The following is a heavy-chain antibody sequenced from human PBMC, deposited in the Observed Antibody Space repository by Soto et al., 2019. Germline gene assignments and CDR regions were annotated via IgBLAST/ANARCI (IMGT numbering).Heavy chain of an antibody. CDR3: ARDRAPFCGGDCALVDV. D-gene: IGHD2-21*01. Sequence: EVQLVESGGGLVKPGGSLRLSCGASGFAFGRFGMSWIRQAPGKGLEWVAYISSVSTNIYYADLVKGRFTISRDNANNSLYLQMSSLRAEDTAVYFCARDRAPFCGGDCALVDVW. J-gene: IGHJ6*01. V-gene: IGHV3-21*05. CDR1: GFAFGRFG. CDR2: ISSVSTNI.